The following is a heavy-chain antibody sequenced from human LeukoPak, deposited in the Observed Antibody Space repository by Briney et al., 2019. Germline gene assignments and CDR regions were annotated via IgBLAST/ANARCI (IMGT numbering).Heavy chain of an antibody. V-gene: IGHV4-59*08. CDR3: ARRTLCCGERFDP. CDR2: IYSSGST. CDR1: GGCINNYY. Sequence: PSETLSLTCTVSGGCINNYYWSWIRQPPGKGLEWIGYIYSSGSTNYNPSLKSRVIISVDTSKNQFSLKLSSVTAADTAVYYCARRTLCCGERFDPWGQGTLVTVSS. D-gene: IGHD3-16*01. J-gene: IGHJ5*02.